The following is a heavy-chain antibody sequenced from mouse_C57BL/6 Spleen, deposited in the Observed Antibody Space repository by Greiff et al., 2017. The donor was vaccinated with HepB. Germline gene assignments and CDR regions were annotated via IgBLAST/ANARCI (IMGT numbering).Heavy chain of an antibody. CDR2: IDPEDGDT. J-gene: IGHJ3*01. CDR3: TKDYSNLWFAY. CDR1: GFNIKDYY. D-gene: IGHD2-5*01. Sequence: EVQLQQSGAELVRPGASVKLSCTASGFNIKDYYMHWVKQRPEQGLEWIGRIDPEDGDTEYAPKFQGKATMTADTSSNTAYLQLSSLTSEDTAVYYCTKDYSNLWFAYWGQGTLVTVSA. V-gene: IGHV14-1*01.